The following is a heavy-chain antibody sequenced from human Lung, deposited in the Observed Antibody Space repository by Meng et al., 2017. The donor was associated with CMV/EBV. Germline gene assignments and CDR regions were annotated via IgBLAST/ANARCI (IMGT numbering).Heavy chain of an antibody. Sequence: GGSLRLXCVASGFMFSSYSLHWVRQAPGKGLEWVAVTSYDGSKKEYANSVKGRFTVSRDNSKNTLYLQMNTLRADDTAVYYCARADYANYGFWSGFPAFWGQGXRVTFSS. CDR2: TSYDGSKK. V-gene: IGHV3-30*04. CDR3: ARADYANYGFWSGFPAF. CDR1: GFMFSSYS. J-gene: IGHJ4*02. D-gene: IGHD3-3*01.